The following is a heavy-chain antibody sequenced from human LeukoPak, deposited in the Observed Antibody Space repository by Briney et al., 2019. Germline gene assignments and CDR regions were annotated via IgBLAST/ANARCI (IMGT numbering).Heavy chain of an antibody. CDR2: VYTSGST. Sequence: ASETLSLTCTVSGGSISSYYWSWIRQPAGKGLEWIGRVYTSGSTNHHLSLKSRVTMSVDTSKNQFSLKLSSVTAADTAVYYCARERFYDGSGNFDYWGQGTLVTVSS. J-gene: IGHJ4*02. V-gene: IGHV4-4*07. CDR3: ARERFYDGSGNFDY. CDR1: GGSISSYY. D-gene: IGHD3-10*01.